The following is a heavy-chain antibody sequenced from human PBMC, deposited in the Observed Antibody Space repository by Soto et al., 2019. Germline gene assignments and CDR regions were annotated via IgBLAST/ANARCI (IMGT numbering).Heavy chain of an antibody. CDR2: IYSGGTT. V-gene: IGHV3-53*01. CDR3: ARPTRYYYGMDV. D-gene: IGHD3-16*01. Sequence: PRLSCAVSGFSLSSKYMSWVPQAPGKGLEWVSVIYSGGTTYYADSVKGRFTISRDNSKNMVYLQMNSLRAEDTAVYYCARPTRYYYGMDVWGQGTTVTVSS. CDR1: GFSLSSKY. J-gene: IGHJ6*02.